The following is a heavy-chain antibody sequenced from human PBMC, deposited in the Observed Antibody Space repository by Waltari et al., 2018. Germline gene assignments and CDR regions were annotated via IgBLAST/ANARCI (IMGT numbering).Heavy chain of an antibody. CDR1: GSRLTSYW. CDR2: IYPGEFNI. D-gene: IGHD2-15*01. V-gene: IGHV5-51*01. CDR3: ARLRVEARPEGFDI. Sequence: EGQLVHAGVEVKQPGGSLTISCKESGSRLTSYWIGWVCQMPGKGLEWLGIIYPGEFNIRFSPSFRGQVTISADKSISTAYLQWSSLRASDTAIYYCARLRVEARPEGFDIWGQGTMVTVSS. J-gene: IGHJ3*02.